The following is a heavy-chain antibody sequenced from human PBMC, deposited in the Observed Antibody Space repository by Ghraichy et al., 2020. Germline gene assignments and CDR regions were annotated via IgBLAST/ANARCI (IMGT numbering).Heavy chain of an antibody. CDR1: GFTFSTYG. CDR2: ISYDGSAQ. Sequence: GALRLSCAASGFTFSTYGMHWVRQAPGKGLEWVAVISYDGSAQYYADSVKGRSTISRDNSKNTLYLQMNSLRPEDTAVYYCAKEGFSRVSDWHFDLWGRGTLVTVS. J-gene: IGHJ2*01. D-gene: IGHD1-26*01. V-gene: IGHV3-30*18. CDR3: AKEGFSRVSDWHFDL.